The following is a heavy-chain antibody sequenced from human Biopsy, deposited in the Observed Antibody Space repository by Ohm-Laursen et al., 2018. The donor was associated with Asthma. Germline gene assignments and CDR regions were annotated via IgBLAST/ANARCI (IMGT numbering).Heavy chain of an antibody. CDR3: ARDVMEWYLPAFDF. J-gene: IGHJ4*02. CDR2: ISFDGSNK. V-gene: IGHV3-30*03. CDR1: GFTFSNYG. D-gene: IGHD3-3*01. Sequence: SLRLSCSASGFTFSNYGMHWVRQAPGKGLEWVAVISFDGSNKDYAGSVKGRFTVSRDDSKNTLYLQMNSLRPDDTAVYYCARDVMEWYLPAFDFWGQGTLVTVSS.